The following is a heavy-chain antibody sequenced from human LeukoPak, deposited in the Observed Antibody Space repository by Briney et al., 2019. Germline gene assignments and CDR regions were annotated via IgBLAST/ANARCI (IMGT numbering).Heavy chain of an antibody. V-gene: IGHV1-46*01. CDR2: INPSGGST. Sequence: ASVKVSCKASGYTFTSYYMHWVRQAPGQGLEWMGIINPSGGSTSYAQKFQGRVTMTRDTSTSTVYMELSSLRSEDTAVYYCARARITIFGVVIVDARGMDVWGQGTTVTVSS. J-gene: IGHJ6*02. CDR3: ARARITIFGVVIVDARGMDV. CDR1: GYTFTSYY. D-gene: IGHD3-3*01.